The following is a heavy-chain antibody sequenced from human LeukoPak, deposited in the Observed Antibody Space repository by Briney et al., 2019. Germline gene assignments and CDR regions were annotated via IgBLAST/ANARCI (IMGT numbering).Heavy chain of an antibody. CDR3: AREGKAGYHFDY. V-gene: IGHV1-2*02. CDR2: ISPNSGGT. D-gene: IGHD3-9*01. J-gene: IGHJ4*02. Sequence: ASVKVSCKASGYTFTGYYMHWVRQAPGQGLEWMGWISPNSGGTNYAQKFQGRVTMTRDTSISTAYMELSRLRSDDTAVYYCAREGKAGYHFDYWGQGTLVTVSS. CDR1: GYTFTGYY.